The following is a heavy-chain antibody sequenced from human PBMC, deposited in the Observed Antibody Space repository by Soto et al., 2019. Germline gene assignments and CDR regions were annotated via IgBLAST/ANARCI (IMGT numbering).Heavy chain of an antibody. CDR2: IRSKAYGGTT. CDR3: TRVLGPPKYCSSTSCYRGTYYYYYGMDV. J-gene: IGHJ6*02. Sequence: PGGSLRLSCTASGFTFGDYAMSWFRQAPGKGLEWVGFIRSKAYGGTTEYAASVKGRFTISRDDSKSIAYLQMNSLKTEDTAVYYCTRVLGPPKYCSSTSCYRGTYYYYYGMDVWGQGTTVTVSS. D-gene: IGHD2-2*02. CDR1: GFTFGDYA. V-gene: IGHV3-49*03.